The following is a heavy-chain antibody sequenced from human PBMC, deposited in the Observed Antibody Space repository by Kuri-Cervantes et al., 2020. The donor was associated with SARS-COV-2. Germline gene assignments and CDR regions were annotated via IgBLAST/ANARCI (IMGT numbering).Heavy chain of an antibody. J-gene: IGHJ4*02. CDR2: IYSGGST. CDR3: ARSIIAVAGFGGRDY. Sequence: GGSLRLSCAASGFTVSSNYMSWVRQAPGKGLEWVSVIYSGGSTYYAGSVMGRFTISRDNSKNTLYLQMNSLRAEDTAVYYCARSIIAVAGFGGRDYWGQGTLVTVSS. D-gene: IGHD6-19*01. CDR1: GFTVSSNY. V-gene: IGHV3-53*01.